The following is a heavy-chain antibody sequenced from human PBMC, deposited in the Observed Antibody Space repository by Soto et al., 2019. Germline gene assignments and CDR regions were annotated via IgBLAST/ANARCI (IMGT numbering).Heavy chain of an antibody. Sequence: SETLSLTCTVSGGGFSSGAFAWTWIRQPPKKGLEWIGYIYHSGTTSYNTSLRSRVTISVDRSRNQFSLNLTSVTAAATAMYYCARGLRRPAASIPGVFDPWGQGTLVTVSS. CDR2: IYHSGTT. CDR1: GGGFSSGAFA. CDR3: ARGLRRPAASIPGVFDP. D-gene: IGHD2-2*02. V-gene: IGHV4-30-2*01. J-gene: IGHJ5*02.